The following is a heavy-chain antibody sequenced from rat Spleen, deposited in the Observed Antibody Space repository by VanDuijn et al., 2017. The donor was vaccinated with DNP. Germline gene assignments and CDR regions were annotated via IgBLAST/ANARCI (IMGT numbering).Heavy chain of an antibody. CDR3: TRHPLIEQLFDY. CDR1: GFTFSDYY. CDR2: ISYDGGSS. J-gene: IGHJ2*01. V-gene: IGHV5-20*01. Sequence: EVQLVESGGGLVQPGRSLKLSCAASGFTFSDYYMAWVRQAPTKGLEWVAYISYDGGSSYYRDSVKGRFTISRDNAKSTLYLQMDSLRSEDTATYYCTRHPLIEQLFDYWGQGVMVTVSS. D-gene: IGHD1-10*01.